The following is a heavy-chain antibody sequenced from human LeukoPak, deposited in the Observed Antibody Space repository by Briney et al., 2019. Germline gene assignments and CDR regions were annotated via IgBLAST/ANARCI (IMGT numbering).Heavy chain of an antibody. Sequence: GGSLRLSCAASGFTFSNYAMSWVRQAPGKGLEWVSAIGGSGGSAYYVDSVKGRFTTSRDTSKNTVYLQMNSLRAEDAAVYYCAKDGDLEDIIVVPTAHPFDYWGQGTLVTVSS. D-gene: IGHD2-2*01. CDR3: AKDGDLEDIIVVPTAHPFDY. CDR1: GFTFSNYA. J-gene: IGHJ4*02. CDR2: IGGSGGSA. V-gene: IGHV3-23*01.